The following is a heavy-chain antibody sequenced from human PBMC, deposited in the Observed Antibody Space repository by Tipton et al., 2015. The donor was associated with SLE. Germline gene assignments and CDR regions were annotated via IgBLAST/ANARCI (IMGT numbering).Heavy chain of an antibody. Sequence: TLSLTCTVSGGSISSSNYYWGWIRQPPGKGLEWIGSVYYSGSTYYNPSLKSRATISVDTSKKQFSLNLRSVTAADTAVYYCARQILDGSVADWFDPWGQGTLVTVSS. V-gene: IGHV4-39*07. J-gene: IGHJ5*02. CDR2: VYYSGST. CDR1: GGSISSSNYY. CDR3: ARQILDGSVADWFDP. D-gene: IGHD3-10*01.